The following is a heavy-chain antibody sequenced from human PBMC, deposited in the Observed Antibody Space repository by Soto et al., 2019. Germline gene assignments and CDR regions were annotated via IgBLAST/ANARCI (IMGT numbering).Heavy chain of an antibody. CDR2: IYYSGST. D-gene: IGHD3-22*01. CDR3: ASLPPGIVVVAWGAFDI. V-gene: IGHV4-39*01. CDR1: GGSISSSSYY. J-gene: IGHJ3*02. Sequence: SETLSLTCTVSGGSISSSSYYWGWIRQPPGKGLEWIGSIYYSGSTYYNPSLKSRVTISVDTSKNQFSLKLSSVTAADTAVYYCASLPPGIVVVAWGAFDIWGQGTMVTVSS.